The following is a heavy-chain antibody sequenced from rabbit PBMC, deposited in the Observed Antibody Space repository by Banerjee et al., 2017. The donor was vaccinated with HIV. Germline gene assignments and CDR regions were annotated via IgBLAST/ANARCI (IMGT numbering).Heavy chain of an antibody. CDR2: RDPIFVIT. D-gene: IGHD4-1*01. Sequence: QEQLVESGGGLVQPGGSLKLSCKASGFDFSNYGMSWVRQAPGKGLEWIGYRDPIFVITYSANWVNGRFTISSHNAQNMLYLQLNSLTAADTATYFCARDLAGVIGWNFGLWGPGTLVTVS. V-gene: IGHV1S47*01. CDR3: ARDLAGVIGWNFGL. CDR1: GFDFSNYG. J-gene: IGHJ6*01.